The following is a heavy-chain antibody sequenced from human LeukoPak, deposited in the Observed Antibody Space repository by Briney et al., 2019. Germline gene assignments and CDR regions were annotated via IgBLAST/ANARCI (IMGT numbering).Heavy chain of an antibody. D-gene: IGHD6-13*01. Sequence: ASVTVSCKASGFTFTSHYMHWVRQAPGQGLEWMGIINPSGGSTSYAQKFQGRVTMTRDTSTSTVYMELSSLRSEDTAVYYCARSQQLSYFDYWGQGTLVTVSS. CDR2: INPSGGST. J-gene: IGHJ4*02. CDR1: GFTFTSHY. V-gene: IGHV1-46*01. CDR3: ARSQQLSYFDY.